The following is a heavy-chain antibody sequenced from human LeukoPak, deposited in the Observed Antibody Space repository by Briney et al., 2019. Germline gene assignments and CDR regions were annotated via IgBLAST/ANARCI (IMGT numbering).Heavy chain of an antibody. CDR1: GGSISDNY. V-gene: IGHV4-4*07. CDR3: ARDRYDSVYNWFDP. CDR2: IYTTGGT. D-gene: IGHD3-22*01. J-gene: IGHJ5*02. Sequence: SETLSLTCTVSGGSISDNYWTWIRQPAGKGLEWIGRIYTTGGTNFNPSLMSRVTMSVDTSKNQFSLKLRSGTAADTAVYYCARDRYDSVYNWFDPWGQGTLVTVSS.